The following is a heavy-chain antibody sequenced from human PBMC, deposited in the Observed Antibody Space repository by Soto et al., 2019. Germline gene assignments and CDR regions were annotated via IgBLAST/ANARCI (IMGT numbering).Heavy chain of an antibody. Sequence: EVHLLESGGGLVQPGGSLRLSCAASGFTFSSYGMSWVRQAPGKGLEWVSAISGDGDSTYYEDSLKGRFTISRDNSKNVLYLQMNSLRAEDTAAYYCAKRLYCSSYTCYGFDILGQGTVVTVSS. CDR3: AKRLYCSSYTCYGFDI. V-gene: IGHV3-23*01. CDR2: ISGDGDST. CDR1: GFTFSSYG. D-gene: IGHD2-2*01. J-gene: IGHJ3*02.